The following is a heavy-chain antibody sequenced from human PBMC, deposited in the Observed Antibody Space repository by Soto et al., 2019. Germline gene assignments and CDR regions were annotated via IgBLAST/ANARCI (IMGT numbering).Heavy chain of an antibody. Sequence: PSETLSLTCTVSGGSVISGSFYWIWIRRPPGKGLEWIGYFYDSGSTNYNPSLRSRVTMSVDTSKNQFSLKLSSVTAADTAVYYCAASAPPATNYYYAMDVWGQGTTVTVS. D-gene: IGHD5-12*01. J-gene: IGHJ6*02. CDR2: FYDSGST. CDR1: GGSVISGSFY. V-gene: IGHV4-61*01. CDR3: AASAPPATNYYYAMDV.